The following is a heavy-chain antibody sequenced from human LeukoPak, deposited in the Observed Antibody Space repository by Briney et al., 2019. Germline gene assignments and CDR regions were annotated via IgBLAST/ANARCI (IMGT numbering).Heavy chain of an antibody. V-gene: IGHV1-58*01. CDR1: GFTFTSSA. CDR2: IVVGSGNT. CDR3: AAEDFWSGYYTVNWFDP. D-gene: IGHD3-3*01. J-gene: IGHJ5*02. Sequence: GTSVKVSCKASGFTFTSSAVQWVRQARGQRLEWIGWIVVGSGNTNYAQKFQERVTITRDMSTSAAYMELSSLRSEDTAVYYCAAEDFWSGYYTVNWFDPWGQGTLVTVSS.